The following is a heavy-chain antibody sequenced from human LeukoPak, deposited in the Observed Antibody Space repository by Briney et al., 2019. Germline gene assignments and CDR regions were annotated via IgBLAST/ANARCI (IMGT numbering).Heavy chain of an antibody. CDR2: ITGDYAT. D-gene: IGHD2-15*01. J-gene: IGHJ5*02. Sequence: PGGSLRLSCAASGFTFSNFAMMWVRQAPGKGLEWVSSITGDYATYSADPAKGRFTTSRDNSKNIVYLQMDSLRDDDTAVYYCAKGAAGGLVDWFDPWGQGTLVTVSS. CDR3: AKGAAGGLVDWFDP. V-gene: IGHV3-23*01. CDR1: GFTFSNFA.